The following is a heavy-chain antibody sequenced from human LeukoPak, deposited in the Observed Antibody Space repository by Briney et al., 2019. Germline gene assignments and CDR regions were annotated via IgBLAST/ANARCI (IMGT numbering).Heavy chain of an antibody. J-gene: IGHJ6*02. V-gene: IGHV3-72*01. D-gene: IGHD6-19*01. CDR2: SRNKANSYTT. Sequence: GGSLRLSCAASGFTFSDHYMDWVRQAPGKGLEWVGRSRNKANSYTTEYAASVQGRFTISRDDSNNSLYLQMNSLKTEDTAVYYCTRISRIAVAGHYYYGMDVWGQGTTVTVSS. CDR3: TRISRIAVAGHYYYGMDV. CDR1: GFTFSDHY.